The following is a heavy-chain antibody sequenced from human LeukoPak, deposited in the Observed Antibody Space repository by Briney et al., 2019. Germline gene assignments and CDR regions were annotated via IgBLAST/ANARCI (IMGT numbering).Heavy chain of an antibody. CDR3: ARVVAQDFWTEYFGY. CDR1: GGSISSGGYS. CDR2: IYHSGST. V-gene: IGHV4-30-2*01. Sequence: SSETLSLTCAVSGGSISSGGYSWSWIRQPPGKGLEWIGYIYHSGSTYYNPSLKSRVTISVDRSKNQFSLKLSSVTAADTAVYYCARVVAQDFWTEYFGYWGQGTLVTVSS. J-gene: IGHJ4*02. D-gene: IGHD3/OR15-3a*01.